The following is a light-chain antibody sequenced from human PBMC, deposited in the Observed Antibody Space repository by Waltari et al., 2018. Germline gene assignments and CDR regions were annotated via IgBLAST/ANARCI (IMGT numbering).Light chain of an antibody. V-gene: IGKV3-20*01. CDR1: QSVSSGY. Sequence: EVVLTQSPGTLSLSPGERATLSRRASQSVSSGYLDWYQQKPAQAPRLLIYGASSRATGIPDRVSGSGSGTDFNLTISRLESEDFAMYYCQQYGSSITFGQGTRLQIK. CDR2: GAS. CDR3: QQYGSSIT. J-gene: IGKJ5*01.